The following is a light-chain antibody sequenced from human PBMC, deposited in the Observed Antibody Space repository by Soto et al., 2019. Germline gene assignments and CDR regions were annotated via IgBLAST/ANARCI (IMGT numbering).Light chain of an antibody. CDR1: QSVSRSY. J-gene: IGKJ2*01. CDR2: GAS. CDR3: QQYGSSPPYT. V-gene: IGKV3-20*01. Sequence: EIVLTQSPGTLSLSPGERATLSCRASQSVSRSYLAWYQQKPGQAPRLLIYGASSRATGIPDRFSGSGAGTDFSLTSSRLEPEDFAVYYCQQYGSSPPYTFGEGTKLEIQ.